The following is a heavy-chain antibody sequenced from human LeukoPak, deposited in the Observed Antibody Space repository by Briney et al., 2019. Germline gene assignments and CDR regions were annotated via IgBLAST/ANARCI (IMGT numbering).Heavy chain of an antibody. V-gene: IGHV4-30-4*01. D-gene: IGHD4-17*01. CDR1: GGSISSGDYY. J-gene: IGHJ4*02. CDR3: ARGTTVTTPSYFDY. Sequence: SQTLSLTCTVSGGSISSGDYYWSWIRQPPGKGLEWIGYIYYSGSTYYNPSLKSRVTISVDTSKNQFSLKLSSVTAADTAVYYCARGTTVTTPSYFDYWGQGTLVTVSS. CDR2: IYYSGST.